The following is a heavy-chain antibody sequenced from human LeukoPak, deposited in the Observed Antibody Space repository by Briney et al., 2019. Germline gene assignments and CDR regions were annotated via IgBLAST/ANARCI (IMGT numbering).Heavy chain of an antibody. V-gene: IGHV1-3*01. Sequence: GASVKLSCKTSGYTFTSYGMHWVRQAPGQRLEWMAWINGGNDDAKYSQKFQGRVTSIRDTSASTAYMELSSLGSEDTAVYYCARVPLSDSSGHYYPHWGQGTLVTVSS. CDR1: GYTFTSYG. CDR2: INGGNDDA. J-gene: IGHJ1*01. CDR3: ARVPLSDSSGHYYPH. D-gene: IGHD3-22*01.